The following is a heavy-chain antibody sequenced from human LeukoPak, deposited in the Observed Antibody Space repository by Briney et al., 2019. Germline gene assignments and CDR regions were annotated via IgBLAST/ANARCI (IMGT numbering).Heavy chain of an antibody. CDR3: ARSMVREIFDS. J-gene: IGHJ4*02. CDR1: GFTFSSYS. V-gene: IGHV3-21*06. D-gene: IGHD3-10*01. CDR2: ITSSSTYI. Sequence: GGSLRLSCAASGFTFSSYSMSWVRQAPGKRLEWVSSITSSSTYIYYADSLKGRFTISRDNAKNSLFLQMNSLRAEDTAVYYCARSMVREIFDSWGQGTLVTVSS.